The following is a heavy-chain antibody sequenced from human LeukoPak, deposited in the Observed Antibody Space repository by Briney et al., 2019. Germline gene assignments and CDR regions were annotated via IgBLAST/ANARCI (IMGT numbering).Heavy chain of an antibody. CDR3: ARWTYYYGSGSYYNPNYYYGMDV. V-gene: IGHV1-18*01. Sequence: GASVKVSCKASGYTFTSYGISWVRQAPGQGGEGMGWISAYNGKTNYAQKLQGRVTMTTDTSTSTAYMELRSLRSDDTAVYYCARWTYYYGSGSYYNPNYYYGMDVWGQGTTVTVSS. CDR1: GYTFTSYG. J-gene: IGHJ6*02. D-gene: IGHD3-10*01. CDR2: ISAYNGKT.